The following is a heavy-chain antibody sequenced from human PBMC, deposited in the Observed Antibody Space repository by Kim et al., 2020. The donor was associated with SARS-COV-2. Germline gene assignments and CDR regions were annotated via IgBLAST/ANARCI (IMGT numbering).Heavy chain of an antibody. CDR1: RFTFTGYA. Sequence: GGSLRLSCITSRFTFTGYAMSWVRQAPGKGLEWVSSIDGSDGTTYYVDSVKGRFTISRDNSKNTLYLQMSTLRADDTAVYYCMKGGWGSIWDHWGQGTLVTVSS. CDR3: MKGGWGSIWDH. D-gene: IGHD2-21*01. V-gene: IGHV3-23*01. CDR2: IDGSDGTT. J-gene: IGHJ4*02.